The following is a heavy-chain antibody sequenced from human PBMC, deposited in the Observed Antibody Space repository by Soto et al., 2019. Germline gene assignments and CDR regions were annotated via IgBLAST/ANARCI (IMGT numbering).Heavy chain of an antibody. D-gene: IGHD1-1*01. V-gene: IGHV1-69*01. CDR3: ARGGKERFRGPGMDV. CDR2: IITFFGAA. Sequence: QVQLVQSGAEVRKPGSSVRVSCKASGGRFSTYAFNWVRQAPGQGLEWLGGIITFFGAAMYAQKFQGRVTITADESTTTAYMELSGLRSEDTAVYYCARGGKERFRGPGMDVWGQGTTVTVSS. CDR1: GGRFSTYA. J-gene: IGHJ6*02.